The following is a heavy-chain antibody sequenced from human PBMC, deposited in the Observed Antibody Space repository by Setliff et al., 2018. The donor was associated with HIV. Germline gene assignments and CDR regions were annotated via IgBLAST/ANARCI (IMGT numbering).Heavy chain of an antibody. CDR1: GFTFDDYS. CDR3: ARADYYDTSDYAFDI. V-gene: IGHV3-21*01. J-gene: IGHJ3*02. D-gene: IGHD3-22*01. CDR2: ISSGGSFI. Sequence: GGSLRLSCAASGFTFDDYSMNWVRQPPGKGLEWVSCISSGGSFIYYADSVKGRFTISRDNAKNSVYLQMNSLRAEDTAVYYCARADYYDTSDYAFDIWGQGTMVTVSS.